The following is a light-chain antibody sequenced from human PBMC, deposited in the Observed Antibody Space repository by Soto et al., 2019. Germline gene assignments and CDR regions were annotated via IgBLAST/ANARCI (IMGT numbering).Light chain of an antibody. CDR2: GNR. J-gene: IGLJ2*01. CDR3: QSYDISLSGVV. CDR1: SSNIGAGYD. Sequence: QSVLTQPPSVSGAPGQRVTISCTGSSSNIGAGYDVHWYQHLPGTAPKVLIYGNRHRPSGVPDRFSGFKSGTSASLAITGLQADDEADYYCQSYDISLSGVVFGGGTQLTVL. V-gene: IGLV1-40*01.